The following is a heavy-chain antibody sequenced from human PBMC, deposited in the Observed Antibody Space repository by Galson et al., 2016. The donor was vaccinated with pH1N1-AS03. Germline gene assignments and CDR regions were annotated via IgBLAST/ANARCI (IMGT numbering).Heavy chain of an antibody. CDR1: GGPFSSHA. CDR3: ARSDEFWSDRAPVKYGMDV. V-gene: IGHV1-69*13. D-gene: IGHD3-3*01. CDR2: IIPILGTP. Sequence: SVKVSCKASGGPFSSHAINWVRQAPGQGLEWMGGIIPILGTPNYAQTFQGRVTINADESQKKANMELSSRRAEDTAVYYWARSDEFWSDRAPVKYGMDVWVPGTTVTVSS. J-gene: IGHJ6*02.